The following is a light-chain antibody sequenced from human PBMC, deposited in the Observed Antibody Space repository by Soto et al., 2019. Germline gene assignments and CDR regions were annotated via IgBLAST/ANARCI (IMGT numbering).Light chain of an antibody. CDR3: QQYQVIPLT. Sequence: DCVMTQSPHSLALSQGERATINCKSSQSILYSSNQKNSLAWYQQKPGQPPKLLIYWASTRESGVPDRFSGSESGTDFSLTITSLQAEDVAVYYCQQYQVIPLTFGGGTRVEIK. CDR2: WAS. CDR1: QSILYSSNQKNS. J-gene: IGKJ4*01. V-gene: IGKV4-1*01.